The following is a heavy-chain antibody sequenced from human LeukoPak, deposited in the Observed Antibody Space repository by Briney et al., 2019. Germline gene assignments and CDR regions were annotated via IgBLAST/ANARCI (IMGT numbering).Heavy chain of an antibody. D-gene: IGHD1-1*01. Sequence: QPGGSLRLSCAASGFTFSSYGMHWVRQAPGKGLEWVTVISYDGSNKYYADSVKGRFTISRDNSKNTLYLQMNSLRAEDTAVYYCAKDPSRGSNWRQYNWFDPWGQGTLVTVSS. V-gene: IGHV3-30*18. CDR3: AKDPSRGSNWRQYNWFDP. J-gene: IGHJ5*02. CDR2: ISYDGSNK. CDR1: GFTFSSYG.